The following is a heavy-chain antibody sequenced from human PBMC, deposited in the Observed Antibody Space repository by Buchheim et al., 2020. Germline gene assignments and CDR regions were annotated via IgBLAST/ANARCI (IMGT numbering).Heavy chain of an antibody. J-gene: IGHJ6*02. CDR1: GFTFSSYS. Sequence: EVQLVESGGGLVQPGGSLRLSCAASGFTFSSYSMNWVRQAPGKGLEWVSYISSSSSTIYYADSVKGRFTISRDNAKNSLYLQMNSLRDEDTAVYYCARDYGDHDYGDYVSSYYYYGMDVWGQGTT. V-gene: IGHV3-48*02. D-gene: IGHD4-17*01. CDR3: ARDYGDHDYGDYVSSYYYYGMDV. CDR2: ISSSSSTI.